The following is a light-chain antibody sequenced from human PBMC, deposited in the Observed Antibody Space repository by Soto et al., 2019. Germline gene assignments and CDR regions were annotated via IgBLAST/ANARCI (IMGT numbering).Light chain of an antibody. V-gene: IGLV1-40*01. J-gene: IGLJ3*02. CDR3: QSYDSSLSGWG. CDR2: GNS. Sequence: QSVLTQPPSVSWAPGQRVTISCTGSSSNIEAGYDVHWYQQLPGTAPKLLIYGNSNRPSGVPDRFSGSKSGTSASLAITGLQAEDEADYYCQSYDSSLSGWGFGGVPKLTVL. CDR1: SSNIEAGYD.